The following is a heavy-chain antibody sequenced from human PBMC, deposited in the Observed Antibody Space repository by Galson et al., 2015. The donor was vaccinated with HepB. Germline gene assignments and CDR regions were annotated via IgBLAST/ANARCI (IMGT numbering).Heavy chain of an antibody. CDR3: ARSVGKLESPWAYYGMDV. CDR1: GFTFSSYA. CDR2: ISYDGSNK. V-gene: IGHV3-30*04. Sequence: SLRLSCAASGFTFSSYAMHWVRQAPGKGLEWVAVISYDGSNKYYADSVKGRFTISRDNSKNTLYLQMNSLRAEDTAVYYCARSVGKLESPWAYYGMDVWGQGTTVTVSS. J-gene: IGHJ6*02. D-gene: IGHD1-1*01.